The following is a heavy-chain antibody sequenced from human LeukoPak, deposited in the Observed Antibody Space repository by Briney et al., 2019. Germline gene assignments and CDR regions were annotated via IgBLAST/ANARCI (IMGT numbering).Heavy chain of an antibody. V-gene: IGHV3-7*01. CDR1: GFTFSSYW. CDR3: ARDRDNWNYRNLEFDY. CDR2: IKQDGSEK. D-gene: IGHD1-7*01. J-gene: IGHJ4*02. Sequence: PGGSLRLSCAASGFTFSSYWMSWVRQAPGKGLEWVANIKQDGSEKYYVDSVKGRFTISRDNDKNSLYLQMNSLRAEETAVYYCARDRDNWNYRNLEFDYWGQGTLVTVSS.